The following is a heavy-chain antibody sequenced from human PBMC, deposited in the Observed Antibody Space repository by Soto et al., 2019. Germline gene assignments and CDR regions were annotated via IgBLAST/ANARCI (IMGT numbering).Heavy chain of an antibody. V-gene: IGHV3-23*01. J-gene: IGHJ6*03. Sequence: EVQLLESGGGLVHPGGSLRLSCAASGFTFSDYALSWVRQAPGEGPEWVSTISNTGAKTYYADSVKGRITVSRDNFKNTLSLQMNSLSAADTAVYYCAKGGNTNNNYYYYMDVWGKGTAVTVSS. CDR2: ISNTGAKT. CDR3: AKGGNTNNNYYYYMDV. CDR1: GFTFSDYA. D-gene: IGHD2-15*01.